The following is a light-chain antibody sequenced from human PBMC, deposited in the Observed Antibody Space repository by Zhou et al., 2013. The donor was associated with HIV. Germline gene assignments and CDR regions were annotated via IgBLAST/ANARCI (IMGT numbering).Light chain of an antibody. J-gene: IGKJ5*01. V-gene: IGKV1-33*01. CDR2: DAS. CDR3: QKYDNLPRPPIT. CDR1: QDIKYY. Sequence: DIQMTQSPPSLSASVGDRVTISCQASQDIKYYLNWYQHKPGKAPKLLIYDASNLETGVPSRFSGSGSGTDFTLTISSLHPDDIATYYCQKYDNLPRPPITFGQGTRLEIK.